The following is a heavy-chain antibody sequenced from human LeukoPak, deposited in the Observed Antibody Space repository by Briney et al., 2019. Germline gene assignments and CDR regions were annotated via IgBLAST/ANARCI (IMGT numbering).Heavy chain of an antibody. D-gene: IGHD6-6*01. CDR1: GASISGYY. CDR2: IYTSGST. V-gene: IGHV4-4*07. Sequence: SETLSLTCTVSGASISGYYWNWIRQPAGKGLEWIGRIYTSGSTNYNPSLKSRVTMSVDTSKNQFSLKLSSVTAADTAVYYCARGPPRSSSSSNYFDYWGQGTLVTVSS. CDR3: ARGPPRSSSSSNYFDY. J-gene: IGHJ4*02.